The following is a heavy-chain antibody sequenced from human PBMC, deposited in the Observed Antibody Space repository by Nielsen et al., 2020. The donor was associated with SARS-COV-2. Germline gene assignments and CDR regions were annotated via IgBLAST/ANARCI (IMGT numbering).Heavy chain of an antibody. CDR1: GYSFTGYY. CDR3: ARGAQQWLADS. V-gene: IGHV1-2*02. J-gene: IGHJ5*02. D-gene: IGHD6-19*01. Sequence: ASVKVSCKASGYSFTGYYIHWVRQAPGQGLEWIGWINPNSGGTDYAQKFQGRVTMTWDTSITTAYMELSRLRSDDTAVYYCARGAQQWLADSWGQGTLVTVSS. CDR2: INPNSGGT.